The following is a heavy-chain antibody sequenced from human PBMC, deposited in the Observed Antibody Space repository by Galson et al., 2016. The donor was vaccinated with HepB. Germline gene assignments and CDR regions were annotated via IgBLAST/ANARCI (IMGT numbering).Heavy chain of an antibody. D-gene: IGHD3-10*01. CDR1: GGSISSGGYY. Sequence: TLSLTCTVSGGSISSGGYYWSWIRQHPGKGLEWIGYIYHSGGTYYNPSLKSRVSISVDTSQNQFSLRLSSVTAADTAVYYCARDRSSGSGNFGYWGQGTLVTVSS. J-gene: IGHJ4*02. CDR3: ARDRSSGSGNFGY. V-gene: IGHV4-31*03. CDR2: IYHSGGT.